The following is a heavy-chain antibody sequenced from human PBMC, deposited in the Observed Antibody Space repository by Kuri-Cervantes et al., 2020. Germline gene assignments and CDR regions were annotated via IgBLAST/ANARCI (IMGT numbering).Heavy chain of an antibody. J-gene: IGHJ4*02. Sequence: GGSLRLSCAASGFTFSSYGMHWVRQAPGKGLEWVSVIYSGGSTYYADSVKGRFTISRDNSKNTLYLQMNSLRAEDTAVYYCSRGLVGSSWYDYFDYWGQGTLVTVSS. CDR3: SRGLVGSSWYDYFDY. D-gene: IGHD6-13*01. CDR2: IYSGGST. CDR1: GFTFSSYG. V-gene: IGHV3-53*01.